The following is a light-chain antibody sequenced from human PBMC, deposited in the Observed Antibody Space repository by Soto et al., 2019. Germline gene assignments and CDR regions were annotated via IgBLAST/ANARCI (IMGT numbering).Light chain of an antibody. CDR3: QSYDSSLSRGVL. V-gene: IGLV1-40*01. CDR1: SSNIGAGYD. J-gene: IGLJ2*01. Sequence: QSVLTQPPSVSGAPGQRVTISCTGSSSNIGAGYDVHWYQQLPGTAPKLLIYGNSNRPSGVPDRFSGSKSGTSASLAITGLQSEDEADYYCQSYDSSLSRGVLFGGGTKLTVL. CDR2: GNS.